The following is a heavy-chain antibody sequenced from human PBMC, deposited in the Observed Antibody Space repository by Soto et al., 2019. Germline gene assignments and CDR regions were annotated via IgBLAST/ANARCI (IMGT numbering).Heavy chain of an antibody. CDR1: GGSISSYY. V-gene: IGHV4-59*01. Sequence: QVQLQESGPGLVKPSETLSLTCTVSGGSISSYYWSWIRQSPGKGLEWIGYMYYSGSTNYNPSLTSRVTISIDTSRNQLSLKLSSVTAADTAVYYCARGTFGVVKDWGQGTLVTVSS. D-gene: IGHD3-3*01. CDR2: MYYSGST. J-gene: IGHJ4*02. CDR3: ARGTFGVVKD.